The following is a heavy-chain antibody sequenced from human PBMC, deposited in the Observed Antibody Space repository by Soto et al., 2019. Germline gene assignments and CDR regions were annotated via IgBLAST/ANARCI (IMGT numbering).Heavy chain of an antibody. D-gene: IGHD3-9*01. J-gene: IGHJ4*02. V-gene: IGHV3-30-3*01. CDR3: ARGGDYNVLTHLGYFDY. CDR1: GFTFSSYG. Sequence: SLRLSCAASGFTFSSYGIHWVRQAPGKGLEWVTVMSYDGGNKYYADTVKGRFTISRDNSKNTVYLQMNSLRPEDTAVYYCARGGDYNVLTHLGYFDYWGQGTPVTVSS. CDR2: MSYDGGNK.